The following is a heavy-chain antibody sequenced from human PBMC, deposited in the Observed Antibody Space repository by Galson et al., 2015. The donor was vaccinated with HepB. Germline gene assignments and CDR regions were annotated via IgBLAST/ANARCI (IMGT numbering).Heavy chain of an antibody. J-gene: IGHJ5*02. Sequence: SVKVSCKASGGTFSSYAISWVRQAPGQGLEWMGGIIPIFGTANYAQKFQGRVTITADESTSTAYMELSSLRSEDTAVYYCAREVGSLEWLSRWFDPWGQGTLVTVSS. CDR1: GGTFSSYA. CDR3: AREVGSLEWLSRWFDP. D-gene: IGHD3-3*01. CDR2: IIPIFGTA. V-gene: IGHV1-69*13.